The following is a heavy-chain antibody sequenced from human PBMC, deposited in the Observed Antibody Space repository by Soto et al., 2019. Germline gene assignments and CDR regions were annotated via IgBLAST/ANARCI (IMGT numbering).Heavy chain of an antibody. CDR3: ARAGDALVRGSIGGFDY. CDR1: GGAFSGYY. V-gene: IGHV4-34*01. J-gene: IGHJ4*02. Sequence: SETLSLTCAVNGGAFSGYYLTWIRQPPGKGLEWIGEINHSGTVDYNPSLKSRVTVSIDTSKKEFSLTLTSVTAADTAVYYCARAGDALVRGSIGGFDYWGQGTLVTVSS. CDR2: INHSGTV. D-gene: IGHD3-16*01.